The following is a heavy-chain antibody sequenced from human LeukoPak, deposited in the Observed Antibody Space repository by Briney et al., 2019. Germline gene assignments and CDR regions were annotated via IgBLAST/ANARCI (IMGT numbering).Heavy chain of an antibody. CDR3: ARENSGSYREFDY. V-gene: IGHV4-4*07. CDR1: GGSISSYY. Sequence: SETLSLTCTVSGGSISSYYRSWIRQPAGKGLEWIGRIYTSGSTNYNASLKSRVSMSVDTSKNQFSLKLSSVTAADTAVFYCARENSGSYREFDYWGQGTLVTVSS. CDR2: IYTSGST. D-gene: IGHD1-26*01. J-gene: IGHJ4*02.